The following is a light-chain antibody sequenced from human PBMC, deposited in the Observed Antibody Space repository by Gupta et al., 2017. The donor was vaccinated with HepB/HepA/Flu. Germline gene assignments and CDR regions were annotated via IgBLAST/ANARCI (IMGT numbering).Light chain of an antibody. V-gene: IGKV3-20*01. CDR2: GAS. CDR3: QQYGSSPLT. J-gene: IGKJ1*01. Sequence: EIVLTQSPGTLSLSPGERATLSCRARQSVSSSYLAWYQQKPGQAPRLLIYGASSRATGIPDRFSGSGSGTDFTLTISRLEPEDFAVYYCQQYGSSPLTFGRGTKVEIK. CDR1: QSVSSSY.